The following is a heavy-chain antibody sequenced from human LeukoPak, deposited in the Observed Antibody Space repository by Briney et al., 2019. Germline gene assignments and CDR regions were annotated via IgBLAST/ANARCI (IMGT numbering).Heavy chain of an antibody. Sequence: GGSLRLSCEASGFTFSSHGMHWVRQAPGKGLEWVAVIWYDGSYKYYADSVKGRFTISRDNSNSTLYLQMNILRAEDSAVYYCARDKSTSCYYFDYWGQGALVTVSS. CDR1: GFTFSSHG. V-gene: IGHV3-33*08. CDR2: IWYDGSYK. CDR3: ARDKSTSCYYFDY. J-gene: IGHJ4*02. D-gene: IGHD2-2*01.